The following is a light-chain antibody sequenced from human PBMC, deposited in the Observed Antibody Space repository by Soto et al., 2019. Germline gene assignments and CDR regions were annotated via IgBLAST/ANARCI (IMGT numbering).Light chain of an antibody. CDR2: DDD. Sequence: QSVLTQPPSVSAAPGQRVTISCSGSSSNIGGNSVSWYQQLPGTAPKLLIYDDDKRPSGIPDRFSGSKSGTSATLGITGFQTGDEADHYCGSWDSSLSAHVFGTGTKVTVL. CDR3: GSWDSSLSAHV. J-gene: IGLJ1*01. V-gene: IGLV1-51*01. CDR1: SSNIGGNS.